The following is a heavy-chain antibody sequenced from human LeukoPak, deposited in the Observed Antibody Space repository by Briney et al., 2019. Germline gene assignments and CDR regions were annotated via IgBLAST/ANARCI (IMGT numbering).Heavy chain of an antibody. CDR2: INHSGST. J-gene: IGHJ6*04. CDR1: GGSFSGYY. Sequence: SETLSLTCAVYGGSFSGYYWSWICQPPGKGLEWIGEINHSGSTNYNPSLKSRVTISVDTSKNQFSLKLNSVTAADTAVYYCARGPPYAPGVLDVWGKGTTVTISS. CDR3: ARGPPYAPGVLDV. V-gene: IGHV4-34*01. D-gene: IGHD7-27*01.